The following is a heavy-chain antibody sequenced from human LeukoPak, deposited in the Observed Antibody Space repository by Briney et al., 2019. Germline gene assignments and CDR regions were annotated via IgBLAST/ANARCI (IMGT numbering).Heavy chain of an antibody. V-gene: IGHV3-9*01. CDR3: AKDRLGATDF. CDR2: ISWNSGSI. D-gene: IGHD1-26*01. J-gene: IGHJ4*02. CDR1: GFTFDDYA. Sequence: GRSLRLSCAASGFTFDDYAMHWVRQAPGKGLEWVSGISWNSGSIGYADSVKGRFTISRDNSMNTLYLQMKSLRAEDTAVYYCAKDRLGATDFWGQGTLVTVSS.